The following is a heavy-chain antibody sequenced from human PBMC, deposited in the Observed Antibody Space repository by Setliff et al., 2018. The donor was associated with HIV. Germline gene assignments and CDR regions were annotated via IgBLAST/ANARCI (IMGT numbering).Heavy chain of an antibody. CDR2: LSGSGGST. D-gene: IGHD3-10*01. CDR1: ELTFSNYA. CDR3: AQAQTSVSGSYYQYLQH. J-gene: IGHJ1*01. Sequence: GESPKISCAASELTFSNYAMTWVRQAPGKGLEWVSSLSGSGGSTYCADSVKGRFTISRDNSKNTLYLRMNSLRAEDTAVYYCAQAQTSVSGSYYQYLQHWGQGTLVTVSS. V-gene: IGHV3-23*01.